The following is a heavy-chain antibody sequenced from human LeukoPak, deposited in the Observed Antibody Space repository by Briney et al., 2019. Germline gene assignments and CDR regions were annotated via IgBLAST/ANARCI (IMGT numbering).Heavy chain of an antibody. V-gene: IGHV3-74*01. J-gene: IGHJ3*02. CDR2: IYSDGTGT. Sequence: PGGSLRLSCAASGFTFSSYWMHWVRQAPGKGLFWVSRIYSDGTGTNYADSVKGRFTISRDNAKNTLYLQMNSLRAEDTAVYYCARQIIGVGHTLDIWGQGTMVTVSS. CDR3: ARQIIGVGHTLDI. CDR1: GFTFSSYW. D-gene: IGHD3-10*01.